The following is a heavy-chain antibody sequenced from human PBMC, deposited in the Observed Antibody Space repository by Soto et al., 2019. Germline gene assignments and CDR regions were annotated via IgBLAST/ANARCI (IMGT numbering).Heavy chain of an antibody. J-gene: IGHJ4*02. CDR1: GFTVSSNY. Sequence: GSLRLSCAASGFTVSSNYMSWVRQAPGKGLEWVSVIYSGGSTYYADSVKGRFTISRDNSKNTLYLQMNSLRAEDTAVYYCARDFLSSSGWSVAGFDYWGQGTLVTVSS. V-gene: IGHV3-66*01. D-gene: IGHD6-19*01. CDR3: ARDFLSSSGWSVAGFDY. CDR2: IYSGGST.